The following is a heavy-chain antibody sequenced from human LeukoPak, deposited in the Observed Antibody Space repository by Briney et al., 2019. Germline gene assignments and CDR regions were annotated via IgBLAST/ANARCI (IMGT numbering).Heavy chain of an antibody. V-gene: IGHV1-3*01. CDR2: INPANGNT. CDR1: GYPFRSYV. D-gene: IGHD5-12*01. Sequence: ASVKVSCKASGYPFRSYVVHWLRQASGQSLGWIGWINPANGNTKYSRNFQGRVTITRDTSASVVYMELSSLRYEDTAVYYCARDGYDADGYLDYWGQGALVPVSS. J-gene: IGHJ4*02. CDR3: ARDGYDADGYLDY.